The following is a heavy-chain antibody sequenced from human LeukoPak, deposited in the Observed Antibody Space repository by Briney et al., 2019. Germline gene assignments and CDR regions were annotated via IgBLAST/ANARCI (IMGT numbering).Heavy chain of an antibody. CDR2: IWHDGRNK. J-gene: IGHJ4*02. V-gene: IGHV3-33*08. Sequence: GGSLRPSCAASGFTFSNYGIHWVRQAPGKGLEWVAVIWHDGRNKYYADSVKGRFTISRDNSKNTVLLQMNSLRVEDTAIYYCARDWGSDEAIDYWGQGTLVTVSS. D-gene: IGHD2-21*02. CDR1: GFTFSNYG. CDR3: ARDWGSDEAIDY.